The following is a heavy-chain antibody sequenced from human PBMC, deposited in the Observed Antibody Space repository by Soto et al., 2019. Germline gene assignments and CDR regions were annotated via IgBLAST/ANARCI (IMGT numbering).Heavy chain of an antibody. D-gene: IGHD2-21*01. Sequence: ELQLVETGGGLIQTGGSLRLSCAASGFSISSNYIAWVRQPPGKGLEWVSTTFSGGNTEYAASVKGRCSISRDNYKNTLYLQMYNLRVEDTAVYYCARKPPSAIQGWAFGMDVWGQGTTVSVSS. CDR3: ARKPPSAIQGWAFGMDV. J-gene: IGHJ6*02. V-gene: IGHV3-53*02. CDR1: GFSISSNY. CDR2: TFSGGNT.